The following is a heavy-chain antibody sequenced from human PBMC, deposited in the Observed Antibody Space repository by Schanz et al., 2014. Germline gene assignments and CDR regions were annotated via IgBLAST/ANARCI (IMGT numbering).Heavy chain of an antibody. Sequence: EVHLVESGGGLVQPGGSLRLSCAASGITFSSHSFNWVRQAPGKGLEWISYISSASSTINYADSVKGRFTISRDNAKNTLYLQMNSLRAEDTAVYYCANNWNLDYWGQGTLVTVSS. CDR3: ANNWNLDY. CDR1: GITFSSHS. J-gene: IGHJ4*02. CDR2: ISSASSTI. V-gene: IGHV3-48*01. D-gene: IGHD1-20*01.